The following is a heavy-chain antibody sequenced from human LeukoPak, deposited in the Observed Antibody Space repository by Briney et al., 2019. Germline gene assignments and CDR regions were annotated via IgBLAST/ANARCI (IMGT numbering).Heavy chain of an antibody. J-gene: IGHJ4*02. CDR3: VRVEYYYGSGSYYPDY. D-gene: IGHD3-10*01. CDR2: ISGSSSDT. CDR1: GFTFSDYY. V-gene: IGHV3-11*05. Sequence: GGSLRLSCTASGFTFSDYYMNWISQTPGKGLEWVSYISGSSSDTNYADSARGRFTISRDNAKNTLYLQMNSLRVEDTAVYYCVRVEYYYGSGSYYPDYWGQGTLVTVTS.